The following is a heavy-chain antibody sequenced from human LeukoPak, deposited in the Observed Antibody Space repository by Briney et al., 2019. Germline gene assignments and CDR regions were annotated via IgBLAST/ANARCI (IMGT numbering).Heavy chain of an antibody. J-gene: IGHJ6*02. Sequence: GSLLLSCAASGFTFRSYAMTWVRQAPGKGLEWVSSISDSGTSTYYADSVKGRFTISRDNSKNTLYLQMNSLRAEDTAVYYCAKQVCGADCYYYYGMDVWGQGTTVTVSS. D-gene: IGHD2-21*02. CDR1: GFTFRSYA. CDR3: AKQVCGADCYYYYGMDV. CDR2: ISDSGTST. V-gene: IGHV3-23*01.